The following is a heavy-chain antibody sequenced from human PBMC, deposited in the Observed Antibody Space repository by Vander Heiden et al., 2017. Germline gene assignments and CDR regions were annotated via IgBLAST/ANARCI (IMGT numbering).Heavy chain of an antibody. V-gene: IGHV3-9*01. CDR1: GFIFDDYA. CDR3: AKIADTSTTFDY. J-gene: IGHJ4*02. D-gene: IGHD5-18*01. Sequence: EVQLVESGGGLVQPGRSLRLCCSASGFIFDDYAMHWVRQTPGRGLEWVSGISRNSDSIGYADSVKGRFTISRDNAKNSLYLQMNSLRAEDTALYYCAKIADTSTTFDYWGQGTLVTVSS. CDR2: ISRNSDSI.